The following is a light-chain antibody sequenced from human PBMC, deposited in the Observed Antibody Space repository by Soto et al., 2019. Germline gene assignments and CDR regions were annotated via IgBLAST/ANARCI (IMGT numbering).Light chain of an antibody. CDR3: MQTLLTWT. CDR1: QSLLHSNGYNY. CDR2: FGS. Sequence: DIVMTQSPLSLPVTPGEPASISCRSIQSLLHSNGYNYLDWYLQRPGQSPQLLIYFGSYRASGVPDRFSGSGSGTDFTLKISRVEAEDVGVYYCMQTLLTWTFGQGTKVDIK. V-gene: IGKV2-28*01. J-gene: IGKJ1*01.